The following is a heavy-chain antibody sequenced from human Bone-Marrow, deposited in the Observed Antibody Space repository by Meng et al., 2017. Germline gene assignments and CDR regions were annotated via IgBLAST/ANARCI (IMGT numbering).Heavy chain of an antibody. CDR3: ARGGDSSA. D-gene: IGHD3-22*01. CDR2: ISDRGGST. CDR1: GFPFSSYA. V-gene: IGHV3-23*01. J-gene: IGHJ5*02. Sequence: GGSLRLSCAASGFPFSSYAMNWVRQAPGKGLEWVSSISDRGGSTFYADSVKGRFTISRDNSKNMLYVQMNSLRADDTAIYYCARGGDSSAWGQGTLVTVSS.